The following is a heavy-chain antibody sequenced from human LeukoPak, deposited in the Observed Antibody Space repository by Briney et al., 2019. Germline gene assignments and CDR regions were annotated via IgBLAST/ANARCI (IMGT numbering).Heavy chain of an antibody. CDR1: GGSMNTHY. J-gene: IGHJ4*02. CDR3: ATSPEYCSGGNCYRFDH. D-gene: IGHD2-15*01. CDR2: IYYTGIT. V-gene: IGHV4-59*08. Sequence: PSETLSLTCTVSGGSMNTHYWSWIRQPPGTGREWIGSIYYTGITTYNLSLQSRVTVSVDMSKNQFSLRLTSVTAADTAVYYCATSPEYCSGGNCYRFDHWGQGSLVTVSS.